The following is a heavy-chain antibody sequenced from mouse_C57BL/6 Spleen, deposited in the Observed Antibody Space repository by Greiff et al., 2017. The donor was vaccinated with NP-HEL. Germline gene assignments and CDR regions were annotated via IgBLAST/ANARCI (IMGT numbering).Heavy chain of an antibody. CDR3: ARCDYYGSSLYFDY. Sequence: VKLQQSGAELVRPGTSVKMSCKASGYTFTNYWIGWAKQRPGHGLEWIGDIYPGGGYTNYNEKFKGKATLTADKSSSTAYMQFSSLTSEDSAIYYCARCDYYGSSLYFDYWGQGTTLTVSS. V-gene: IGHV1-63*01. D-gene: IGHD1-1*01. CDR2: IYPGGGYT. CDR1: GYTFTNYW. J-gene: IGHJ2*01.